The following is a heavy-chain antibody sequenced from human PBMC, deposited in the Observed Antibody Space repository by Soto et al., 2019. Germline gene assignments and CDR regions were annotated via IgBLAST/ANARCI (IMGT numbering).Heavy chain of an antibody. D-gene: IGHD2-15*01. CDR2: INHSGST. CDR3: ARDGGYCSGGSCKATDY. Sequence: PSETLSLTCAVYGGSFSGYYWTWIRQPPGTGLEWIGEINHSGSTNYNPSLKRRFSISVDTSKNQFSLKLSSVTAADTAVYYCARDGGYCSGGSCKATDYWGQGTLVTVSS. J-gene: IGHJ4*02. CDR1: GGSFSGYY. V-gene: IGHV4-34*01.